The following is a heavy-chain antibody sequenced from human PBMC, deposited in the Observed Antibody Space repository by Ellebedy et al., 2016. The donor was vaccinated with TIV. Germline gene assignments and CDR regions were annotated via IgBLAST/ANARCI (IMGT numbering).Heavy chain of an antibody. D-gene: IGHD1-26*01. CDR1: GFTFSSYW. V-gene: IGHV3-74*01. CDR3: ARDGARVGRTRLDP. Sequence: GESLKISXAASGFTFSSYWMHWVRQAPGKGLVWVSRINSDGSRTTYADSVKGRFTISRDNAKNTLHLQMNNLRAEDTAVYYCARDGARVGRTRLDPWGQGTLVTVSS. J-gene: IGHJ5*02. CDR2: INSDGSRT.